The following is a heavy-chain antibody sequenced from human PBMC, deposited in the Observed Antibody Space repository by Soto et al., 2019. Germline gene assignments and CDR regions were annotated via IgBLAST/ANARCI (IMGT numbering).Heavy chain of an antibody. D-gene: IGHD1-20*01. CDR3: ARYSNNWFQTEGMDV. CDR2: IDASGNT. Sequence: ETLSLTCTVSVDSISTYYWSWIRRPAGKGLEWIGRIDASGNTNYNPSLKSRVTMSADTSKKQFSLKLTSVTAADTAVYYCARYSNNWFQTEGMDVWGQGTTVTVSS. CDR1: VDSISTYY. V-gene: IGHV4-4*07. J-gene: IGHJ6*02.